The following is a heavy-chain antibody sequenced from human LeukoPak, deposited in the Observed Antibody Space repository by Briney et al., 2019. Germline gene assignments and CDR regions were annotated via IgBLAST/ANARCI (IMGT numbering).Heavy chain of an antibody. V-gene: IGHV4-59*01. Sequence: SETLSLTCTVSGGSISSYYWSWIRQPPGKGLEWIGYIYYSGSTNYNPSLKSRVTISVDTSKNQFSLKLSSVTAADTAVYYCARDYRGVRGAHNWFDPWGQGTLVTVSS. CDR1: GGSISSYY. J-gene: IGHJ5*02. CDR2: IYYSGST. D-gene: IGHD3-10*01. CDR3: ARDYRGVRGAHNWFDP.